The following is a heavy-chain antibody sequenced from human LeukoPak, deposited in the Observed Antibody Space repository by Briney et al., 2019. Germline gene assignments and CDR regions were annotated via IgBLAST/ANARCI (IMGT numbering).Heavy chain of an antibody. J-gene: IGHJ4*02. V-gene: IGHV3-21*01. D-gene: IGHD1-26*01. CDR3: ARDDERDYTNLVGATFDY. Sequence: GGSLRLSCAASGFTFNTYSMHWVRQAPGKGLEWVSSISSTNTYIYYADSVKGRFTIFRDNAKNSLYLQMNSLRAEDTAVYYCARDDERDYTNLVGATFDYWGRGTLVTVSS. CDR1: GFTFNTYS. CDR2: ISSTNTYI.